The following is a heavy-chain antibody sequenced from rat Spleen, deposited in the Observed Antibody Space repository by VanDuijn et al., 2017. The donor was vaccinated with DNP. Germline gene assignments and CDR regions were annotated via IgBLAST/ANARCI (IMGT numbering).Heavy chain of an antibody. CDR1: GFTFSSAW. Sequence: EVQVLESGGGLVQPGNSLKLSCATSGFTFSSAWMYWYRQFPEKRLEWVARIKAKSNNYATDYTESVKGRFTISRDDSKSNIYLQMNNLKEEDTAIYYCAWMGYTTGYWGQGVMVTVSS. V-gene: IGHV6-6*01. CDR2: IKAKSNNYAT. J-gene: IGHJ2*01. D-gene: IGHD1-6*01. CDR3: AWMGYTTGY.